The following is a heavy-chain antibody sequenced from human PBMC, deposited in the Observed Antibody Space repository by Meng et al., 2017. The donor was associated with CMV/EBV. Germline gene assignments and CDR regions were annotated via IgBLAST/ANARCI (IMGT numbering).Heavy chain of an antibody. Sequence: VHLEESGPGWVKPSKPLSLTFTVFGVSISSGDYYWSWIRQPPGKGLEWIGYLYYSGSTYYNPSLKSRVTISVDTSKNQFSLKLSSVTAADTAVYYCARVTSRVAGAFDYWGQGTLVTVSS. CDR3: ARVTSRVAGAFDY. J-gene: IGHJ4*02. CDR1: GVSISSGDYY. D-gene: IGHD1-14*01. CDR2: LYYSGST. V-gene: IGHV4-30-4*08.